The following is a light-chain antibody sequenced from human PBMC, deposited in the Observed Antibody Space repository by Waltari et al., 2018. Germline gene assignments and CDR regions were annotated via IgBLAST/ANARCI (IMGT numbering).Light chain of an antibody. Sequence: QSALTQPRSVSGSPGPSVTISCPWSTRDVGGHDYVPWFQQPPGKAPQLIIYDVSERPSGVPDRFSGSKSDNTASLTISGLQAEDEADYYCCSYAGSYTYVFGSGTKVTVL. CDR1: TRDVGGHDY. J-gene: IGLJ1*01. V-gene: IGLV2-11*01. CDR3: CSYAGSYTYV. CDR2: DVS.